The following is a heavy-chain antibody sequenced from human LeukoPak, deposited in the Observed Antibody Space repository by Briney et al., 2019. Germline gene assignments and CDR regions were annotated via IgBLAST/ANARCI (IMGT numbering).Heavy chain of an antibody. CDR1: GYTFTSYY. CDR2: ISAYNGNT. Sequence: ASVKVSCKASGYTFTSYYMHWVRQAPGQGLEWMGWISAYNGNTNYAQKLQGRVTMTTDTSTSTAYMELRSLRSDDTAVYYCARLAYYYGSGSYMVYYYCGMDVWGQGTTVTVSS. CDR3: ARLAYYYGSGSYMVYYYCGMDV. V-gene: IGHV1-18*04. J-gene: IGHJ6*02. D-gene: IGHD3-10*01.